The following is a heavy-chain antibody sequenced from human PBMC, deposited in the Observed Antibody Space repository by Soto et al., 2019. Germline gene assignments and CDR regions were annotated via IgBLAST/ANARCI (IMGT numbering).Heavy chain of an antibody. D-gene: IGHD3-3*01. CDR2: IDTSGTKI. V-gene: IGHV3-11*01. J-gene: IGHJ4*02. CDR3: ASHYDMWSGYLSPVDY. Sequence: PGGPLRLSCAASEYTLSDYYMSWIRQTPGKGLEWISYIDTSGTKIYYADSVKGRFTITRDNAKNSLYLEMNSLRDEDTAVYYCASHYDMWSGYLSPVDYWGQGTLVTVSS. CDR1: EYTLSDYY.